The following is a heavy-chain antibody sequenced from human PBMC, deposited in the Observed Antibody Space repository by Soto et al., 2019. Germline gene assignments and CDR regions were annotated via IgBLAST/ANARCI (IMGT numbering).Heavy chain of an antibody. CDR2: IYHSEST. D-gene: IGHD3-10*01. CDR3: ARTKPVFGGVRGAGWFDP. CDR1: GGSISSGGYS. V-gene: IGHV4-30-2*02. Sequence: SETLSLTCAVSGGSISSGGYSWSWIRQPPGKALEWIGYIYHSESTYYSPSLQSRLTIFKDTSKDQVVLTMTNMDPADTATYYCARTKPVFGGVRGAGWFDPWGQGTLVTVSS. J-gene: IGHJ5*02.